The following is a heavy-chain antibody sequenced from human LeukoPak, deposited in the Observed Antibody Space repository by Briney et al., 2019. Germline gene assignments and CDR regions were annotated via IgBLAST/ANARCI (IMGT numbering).Heavy chain of an antibody. CDR1: GYTLTELS. D-gene: IGHD3-10*01. J-gene: IGHJ6*03. CDR2: FDPEDGET. CDR3: ATAGITMVRGYYYMDV. Sequence: ASVKVSCKVSGYTLTELSMHWVRQAPGKGLEWMGGFDPEDGETIYAQKFQGRVTMTEDTSTDTAYMELSSLRSEDTAVYYCATAGITMVRGYYYMDVWGKGTTVTVSS. V-gene: IGHV1-24*01.